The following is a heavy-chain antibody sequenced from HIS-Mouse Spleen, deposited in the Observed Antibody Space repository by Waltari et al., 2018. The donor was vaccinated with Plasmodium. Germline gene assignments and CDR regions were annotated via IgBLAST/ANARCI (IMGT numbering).Heavy chain of an antibody. CDR3: ASSWYWYFDL. D-gene: IGHD6-13*01. J-gene: IGHJ2*01. CDR1: GFPFSSYW. Sequence: EVQLLESGGGLVQPGWSLSRSCAAPGFPFSSYWMSWVRQAPGKGLEWVANIKQDGSEKYYVDSVKGRFTISRDNAKNSLYLQMNSLRAEDTAVYYCASSWYWYFDLWGRGTLVTVSS. V-gene: IGHV3-7*01. CDR2: IKQDGSEK.